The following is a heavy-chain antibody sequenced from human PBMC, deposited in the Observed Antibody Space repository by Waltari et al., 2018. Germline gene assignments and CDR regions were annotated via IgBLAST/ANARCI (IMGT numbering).Heavy chain of an antibody. CDR2: VYYSGAA. CDR3: GRYSTYPDVCLDP. J-gene: IGHJ5*02. Sequence: QLQLQESGPGLVKPSETLSLTCTVSGGSIRTSRYYWGWIRQPPGKGLEWIGSVYYSGAAYYRPSLKRRVTILVDTSKNQFSLTLSSVTVADTAVYYCGRYSTYPDVCLDPWGQGTLVTVSP. CDR1: GGSIRTSRYY. D-gene: IGHD3-16*02. V-gene: IGHV4-39*07.